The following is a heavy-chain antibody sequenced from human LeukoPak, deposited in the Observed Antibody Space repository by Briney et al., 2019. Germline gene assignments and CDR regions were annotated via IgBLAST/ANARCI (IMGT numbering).Heavy chain of an antibody. V-gene: IGHV4-39*01. CDR2: IYYSGST. D-gene: IGHD3-3*01. Sequence: SETLSLTCTVSGGSISSSSYYWGWIRRPPGKGLEWIGSIYYSGSTYYNPSLKSRVTISVDTSKNQFSLKLSSVTAADTAVYYCARLSFTIFGVVIITIFDYWGQGTLVTVSS. CDR3: ARLSFTIFGVVIITIFDY. CDR1: GGSISSSSYY. J-gene: IGHJ4*02.